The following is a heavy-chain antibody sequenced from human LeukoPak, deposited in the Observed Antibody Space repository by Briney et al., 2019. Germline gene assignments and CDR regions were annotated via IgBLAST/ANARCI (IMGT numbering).Heavy chain of an antibody. J-gene: IGHJ3*02. D-gene: IGHD2-2*01. CDR3: AAEGSTSWNDAFDI. CDR1: GFTFTSSA. Sequence: TSVEVSCKASGFTFTSSAMQWVRQARGQRLEWIGWIVVGSGNINYAQKFQERVTITRDMSTSTAYMELSSLRSEDTAVYYCAAEGSTSWNDAFDIWGQGTMVTVSS. CDR2: IVVGSGNI. V-gene: IGHV1-58*02.